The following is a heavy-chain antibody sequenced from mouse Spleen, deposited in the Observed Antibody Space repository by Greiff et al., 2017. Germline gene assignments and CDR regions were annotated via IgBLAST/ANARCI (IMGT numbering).Heavy chain of an antibody. CDR2: ISNGGGST. D-gene: IGHD1-2*01. CDR3: ARLRRFDV. V-gene: IGHV5-12-2*01. J-gene: IGHJ1*01. CDR1: GFTFSSYT. Sequence: EVQLVESGGGLVQPGGSLKLSCAASGFTFSSYTMSWVRQTPEKRLEWVAYISNGGGSTYYPDTVKGRFTISRDNAKNTLYLQMSSLKSEDTAMYYCARLRRFDVWGAGTTVTVSS.